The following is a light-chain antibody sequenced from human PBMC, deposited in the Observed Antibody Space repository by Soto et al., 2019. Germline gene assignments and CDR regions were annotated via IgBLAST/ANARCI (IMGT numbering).Light chain of an antibody. CDR3: QQYGSSPRT. CDR1: QSVSSSY. CDR2: GAS. J-gene: IGKJ1*01. Sequence: EIVLTQSPSTLSLSPGERATLSCRASQSVSSSYLAWYRQKPGQAPRLLIYGASSRATGIPDRFSGSGSGTDFTLTISRLEPEDFAVYYCQQYGSSPRTFGQGTKVEIK. V-gene: IGKV3-20*01.